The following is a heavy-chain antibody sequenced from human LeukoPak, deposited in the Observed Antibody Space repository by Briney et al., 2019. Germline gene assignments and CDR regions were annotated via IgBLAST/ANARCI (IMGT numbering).Heavy chain of an antibody. D-gene: IGHD6-13*01. J-gene: IGHJ4*02. CDR2: ISGSGGST. V-gene: IGHV3-23*01. CDR3: AILPGYSSGWYEVNY. CDR1: GFTFSSYA. Sequence: GGFLRLSCAASGFTFSSYAMSWVRQAPGKGLEWVSAISGSGGSTYYADSVKGRFTISRDNSRNTLYLQMNSPRAEDTAVYYCAILPGYSSGWYEVNYWGQGTLVTVSS.